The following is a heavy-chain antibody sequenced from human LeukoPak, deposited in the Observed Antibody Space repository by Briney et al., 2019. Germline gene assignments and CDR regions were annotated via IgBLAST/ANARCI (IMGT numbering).Heavy chain of an antibody. CDR3: ARESQNSFGD. J-gene: IGHJ4*02. Sequence: PSETLSLTCAVYGGSFSGYYWSWIRQPPGKGLEWIGEINHGGSTNYNPSLKSRVTISVDTSKNQFSLKLSSVTAADTAIYYCARESQNSFGDWGQGTLVTVSS. CDR1: GGSFSGYY. CDR2: INHGGST. V-gene: IGHV4-34*01. D-gene: IGHD5-18*01.